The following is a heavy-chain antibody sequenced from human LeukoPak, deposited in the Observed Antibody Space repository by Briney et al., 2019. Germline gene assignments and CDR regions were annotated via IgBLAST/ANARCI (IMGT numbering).Heavy chain of an antibody. V-gene: IGHV1-8*01. Sequence: ASVKVSCKASGYTFTSYDINGVRQATGQGLEWMGWMNPNSGNTGYAQKFQGRVTMTRNTSISTAYMELSSLRSEDTAVYYCARTLRFLEWLLPDNWFDPWGQGTLVTVSS. D-gene: IGHD3-3*01. CDR2: MNPNSGNT. CDR1: GYTFTSYD. CDR3: ARTLRFLEWLLPDNWFDP. J-gene: IGHJ5*02.